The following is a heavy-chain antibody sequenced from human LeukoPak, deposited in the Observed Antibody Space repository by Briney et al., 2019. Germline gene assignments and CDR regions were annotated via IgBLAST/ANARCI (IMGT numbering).Heavy chain of an antibody. V-gene: IGHV3-74*01. D-gene: IGHD5-18*01. J-gene: IGHJ4*02. CDR1: GFAFSSYW. CDR3: ARDGYSFGHDFDY. CDR2: IKGDGSST. Sequence: GGSLRLSCAASGFAFSSYWMHWVRHTPGKGLVWVSRIKGDGSSTSYADSVKGRFTISRDNAKNTLYLQMNSLRAEDTAVYYCARDGYSFGHDFDYWGQGTLVTVSS.